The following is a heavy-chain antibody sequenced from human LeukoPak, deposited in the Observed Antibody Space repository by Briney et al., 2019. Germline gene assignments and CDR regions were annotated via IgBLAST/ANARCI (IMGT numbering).Heavy chain of an antibody. CDR1: GFTFSSYG. CDR3: ARGSENYLGGLDY. V-gene: IGHV3-21*01. Sequence: PGGSLRLSCAASGFTFSSYGMHWVRQAPGKGLEWVSSISSSSSYIYYADSVKGRFTISRDNAKNSLFLQMNSLRAEDTAVYYCARGSENYLGGLDYWGQGTQVTVSS. J-gene: IGHJ4*02. D-gene: IGHD3-10*01. CDR2: ISSSSSYI.